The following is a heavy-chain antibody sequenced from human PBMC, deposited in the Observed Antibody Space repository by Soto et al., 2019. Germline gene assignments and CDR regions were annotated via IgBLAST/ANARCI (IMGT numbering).Heavy chain of an antibody. CDR3: ASALHRSGYYGYYFDY. V-gene: IGHV4-59*01. CDR1: GGSISSYY. Sequence: LSLTCTVSGGSISSYYWSWIRQPPWKGLEWIGYIYYSGSTNYNPSLKSRVTISVDTSKNQFSLKLSSVTAADTAVYYCASALHRSGYYGYYFDYWGQGTLVTVSS. J-gene: IGHJ4*02. D-gene: IGHD3-3*01. CDR2: IYYSGST.